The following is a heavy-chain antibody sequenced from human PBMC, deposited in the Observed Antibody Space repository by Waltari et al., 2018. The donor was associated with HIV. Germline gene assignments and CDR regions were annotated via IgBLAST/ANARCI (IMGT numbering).Heavy chain of an antibody. D-gene: IGHD3-16*02. V-gene: IGHV3-33*03. CDR2: IWPDGNKK. Sequence: QVYLVESGGGAVQPGKSLRLSCVASGLNVRSFAMHCVRQVPGKGLKWGAVIWPDGNKKFYAEPVKGRFIISRDRSKNTIYLQMNDLKVDDTALYYCASPAGDCSGNFCYTGEIDPWGHGSQVIVSS. J-gene: IGHJ5*02. CDR3: ASPAGDCSGNFCYTGEIDP. CDR1: GLNVRSFA.